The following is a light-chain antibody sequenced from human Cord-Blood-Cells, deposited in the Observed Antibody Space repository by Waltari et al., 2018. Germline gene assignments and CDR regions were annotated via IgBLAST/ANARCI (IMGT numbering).Light chain of an antibody. V-gene: IGKV4-1*01. J-gene: IGKJ2*01. Sequence: DIVMTQSPDSLAVSLVERATINCKSSQSVLYSSNNKNYLAWYQQKPGQTPTLLIYWSSTRESGVPDRCSGSGSGTDFTLTISSLQAEDVAVYYCQQYYSTPYTFGQGTKLEIK. CDR3: QQYYSTPYT. CDR2: WSS. CDR1: QSVLYSSNNKNY.